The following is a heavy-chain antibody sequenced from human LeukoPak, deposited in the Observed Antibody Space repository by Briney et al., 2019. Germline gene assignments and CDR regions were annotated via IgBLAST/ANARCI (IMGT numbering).Heavy chain of an antibody. D-gene: IGHD3-10*01. J-gene: IGHJ4*02. CDR1: GFTFSSYG. Sequence: PGGSLRLSCAASGFTFSSYGMHWVRQAPGKGLEWVAVIWYDGSNKYYADSVKGRFTISRDNSKNTLYLQMNSLRAEDTAVYYCARGPYMVRGVITDYWGQGTLVTVSS. CDR3: ARGPYMVRGVITDY. CDR2: IWYDGSNK. V-gene: IGHV3-33*01.